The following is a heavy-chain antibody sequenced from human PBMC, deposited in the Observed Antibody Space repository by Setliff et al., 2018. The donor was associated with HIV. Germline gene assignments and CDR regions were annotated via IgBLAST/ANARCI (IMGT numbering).Heavy chain of an antibody. CDR3: ARKVGGDFDY. D-gene: IGHD2-2*01. V-gene: IGHV4-34*01. J-gene: IGHJ4*02. CDR1: GGSFTNFY. Sequence: SETLSLTCVVYGGSFTNFYWSWIRQPPGKGLECIGEINHSGITNYNPSLKSRVTISVDTSKNQFSLKLSSVTAADTAVYFCARKVGGDFDYWGQGTQVTVSS. CDR2: INHSGIT.